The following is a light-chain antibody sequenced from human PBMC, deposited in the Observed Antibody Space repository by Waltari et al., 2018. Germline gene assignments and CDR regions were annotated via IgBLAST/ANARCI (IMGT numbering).Light chain of an antibody. CDR3: QQYLSTPPT. V-gene: IGKV4-1*01. CDR1: QSVLYSSNNKNY. Sequence: DIVMTQSPDSLAVSLGEKANINCQPSQSVLYSSNNKNYLAWYQQKPGQPPKLLIYWASTRESGVPDRFSGSGSGTDFTLTISSLQAEDVAVYYCQQYLSTPPTFGQGTKVEIK. CDR2: WAS. J-gene: IGKJ1*01.